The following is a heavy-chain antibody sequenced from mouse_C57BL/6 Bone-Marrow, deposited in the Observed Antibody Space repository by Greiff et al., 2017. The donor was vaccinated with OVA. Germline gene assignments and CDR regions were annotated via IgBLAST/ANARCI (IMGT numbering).Heavy chain of an antibody. J-gene: IGHJ2*01. CDR2: IDPENGDT. V-gene: IGHV14-4*01. CDR1: GFNIKDDY. CDR3: TTHYSNVSYFDH. Sequence: EVQGVESGAELVRPGASVKLSCTASGFNIKDDYMHWVKQRPEQGLEWIGWIDPENGDTEYASKFQGKATITADTSSNTAYLQLSSLTSEDTAVYYCTTHYSNVSYFDHWGQGTTLTVSS. D-gene: IGHD2-5*01.